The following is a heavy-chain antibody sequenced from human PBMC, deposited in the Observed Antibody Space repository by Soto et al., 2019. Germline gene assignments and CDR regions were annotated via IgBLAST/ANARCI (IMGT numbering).Heavy chain of an antibody. CDR3: AAELGFGKLSVV. Sequence: QVQVVQSGVEVRRPGSSVKVSCKASGDTCKNCVISWVRLAPGQGLEWMGGIIPLFGTTDFAQRFQGRLTITTDESTTTAYMELSRMRSEDTATYYCAAELGFGKLSVVWGQGTTVIVSS. V-gene: IGHV1-69*01. J-gene: IGHJ6*02. D-gene: IGHD3-10*01. CDR1: GDTCKNCV. CDR2: IIPLFGTT.